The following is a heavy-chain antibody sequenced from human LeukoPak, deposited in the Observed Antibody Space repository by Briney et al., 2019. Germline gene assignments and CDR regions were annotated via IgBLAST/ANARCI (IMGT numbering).Heavy chain of an antibody. CDR1: GYTFTSYG. J-gene: IGHJ4*02. Sequence: ASVKVSFKSSGYTFTSYGISWVRQAPGQGLGWMGVISAYNGNTNYSQKLQGRVTMTTDTSTSTAYMELRSLRSDDTAVYYCARHLRYSSGWYYFDYWGQGTLVTVSS. V-gene: IGHV1-18*01. CDR2: ISAYNGNT. D-gene: IGHD6-19*01. CDR3: ARHLRYSSGWYYFDY.